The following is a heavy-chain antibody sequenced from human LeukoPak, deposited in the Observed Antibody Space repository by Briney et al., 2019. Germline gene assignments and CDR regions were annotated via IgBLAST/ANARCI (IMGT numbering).Heavy chain of an antibody. CDR1: GFTFTTYT. Sequence: GGSLRLSCAASGFTFTTYTIHWVRQAPGKGLEYVSAVVGNGGTTYYANSVKGRFTISRDNSKNTAYLQMGSLRAEDTAVYYCARERAFYYDYWGQGALVTVSS. CDR2: VVGNGGTT. J-gene: IGHJ4*02. CDR3: ARERAFYYDY. V-gene: IGHV3-64*01.